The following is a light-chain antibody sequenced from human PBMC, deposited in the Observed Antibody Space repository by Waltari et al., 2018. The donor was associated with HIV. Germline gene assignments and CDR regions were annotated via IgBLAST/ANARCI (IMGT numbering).Light chain of an antibody. CDR3: AAWDDSLKGGA. CDR2: SNN. V-gene: IGLV1-44*01. Sequence: QSVLAQPPSASGPPGQRVTISCSGSTSNFGGNTVSWYQQLPGTAPKLLIYSNNQRPSGVPDRFSGSTSGTSASLVISGLQSEDEADYYCAAWDDSLKGGAFGPGTKVTVL. CDR1: TSNFGGNT. J-gene: IGLJ1*01.